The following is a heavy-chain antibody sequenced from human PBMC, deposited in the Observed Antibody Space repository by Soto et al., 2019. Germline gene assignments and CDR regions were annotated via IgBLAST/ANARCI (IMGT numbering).Heavy chain of an antibody. V-gene: IGHV3-21*06. CDR2: ISGGGSYI. CDR1: EFTFSDEN. J-gene: IGHJ6*02. D-gene: IGHD2-2*01. Sequence: PGGSLRLSCSASEFTFSDENMSWVRQVPGKGLEWVSGISGGGSYIFYADSVQGRFSISRDNPKNSLLLEMNSLRVEDTAVYYCARDSDCHSTSCFFPPHVWGQGTTVTVSS. CDR3: ARDSDCHSTSCFFPPHV.